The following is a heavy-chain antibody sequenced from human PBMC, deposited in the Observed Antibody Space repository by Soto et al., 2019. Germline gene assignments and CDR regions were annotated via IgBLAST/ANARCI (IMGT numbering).Heavy chain of an antibody. CDR1: GYTFTSYT. D-gene: IGHD3-10*01. V-gene: IGHV1-3*01. Sequence: QVQLVQSGAEVKKPGASVKVSCKASGYTFTSYTMHWVRQAPGQRLEWMGWINADNGNTKYSQKFQGRVTITRDTSASTADMELISLRSEDTAVYYCARGASMVRGVILDAFDIWGQGTMVTVSS. J-gene: IGHJ3*02. CDR2: INADNGNT. CDR3: ARGASMVRGVILDAFDI.